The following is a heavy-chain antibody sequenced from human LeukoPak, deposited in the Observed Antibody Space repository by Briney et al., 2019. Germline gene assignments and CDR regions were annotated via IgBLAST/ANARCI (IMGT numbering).Heavy chain of an antibody. D-gene: IGHD3-22*01. CDR2: IWYDGSNK. J-gene: IGHJ4*02. CDR3: AREIRTYYYDSSGPDY. CDR1: GFTFSSYG. Sequence: PGGSLRLSCAASGFTFSSYGMHWVRQAPGKGLEWVAVIWYDGSNKYYADSVKGRFTISRDNSKNTLYLQMNSLRAEDTAVYYCAREIRTYYYDSSGPDYWGQGTLVTVSS. V-gene: IGHV3-33*01.